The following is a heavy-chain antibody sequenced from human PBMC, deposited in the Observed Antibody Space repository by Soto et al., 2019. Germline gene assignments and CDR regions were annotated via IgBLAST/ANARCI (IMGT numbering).Heavy chain of an antibody. V-gene: IGHV1-69*01. CDR3: ARVGGGSGGSCYSTYYYGTDD. Sequence: QVQLVQSGAEVKKPGSSVKVSCKASGGTFSSYAISWVRQAPGQGLEWMGGIIPIFGTAHYAQKFQGRVTITADESTSTAFMELSSVRSVNTVVYYFARVGGGSGGSCYSTYYYGTDDWCRGTTVTVSS. CDR1: GGTFSSYA. D-gene: IGHD2-15*01. CDR2: IIPIFGTA. J-gene: IGHJ6*02.